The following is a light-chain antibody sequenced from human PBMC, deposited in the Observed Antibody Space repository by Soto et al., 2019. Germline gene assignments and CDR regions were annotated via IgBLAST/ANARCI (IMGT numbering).Light chain of an antibody. CDR2: GAS. Sequence: ENVLTQSPGTLSWSPGERATLSCRASQSVSSNYLAWYQQKPGQAPRLLISGASSRATGIPDRFRGSGSGTDFTLTISRLEPEDFAVYYCQHFGSSPPWPFGQGTKVE. CDR3: QHFGSSPPWP. V-gene: IGKV3-20*01. CDR1: QSVSSNY. J-gene: IGKJ1*01.